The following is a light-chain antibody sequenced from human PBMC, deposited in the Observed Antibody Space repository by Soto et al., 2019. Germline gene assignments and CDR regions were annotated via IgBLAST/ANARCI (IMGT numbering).Light chain of an antibody. J-gene: IGKJ1*01. CDR1: QSVRSN. Sequence: EVVMTQSPATLSVSPGERVTLSCRASQSVRSNLAWYQQKPGQSPRLLIYGASTRATGIPARFSGSGSGTEFTLTISSLQSEDFAVYYCQQYSIWRTFGQGTKVDIK. CDR3: QQYSIWRT. V-gene: IGKV3-15*01. CDR2: GAS.